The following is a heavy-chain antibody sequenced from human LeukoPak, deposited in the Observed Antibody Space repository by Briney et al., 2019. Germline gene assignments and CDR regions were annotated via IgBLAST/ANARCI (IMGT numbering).Heavy chain of an antibody. CDR3: ARGLRGEPHEGYYYYYYYMDV. J-gene: IGHJ6*03. D-gene: IGHD1-14*01. CDR2: IYYSGST. CDR1: GGSISSSSYY. V-gene: IGHV4-61*01. Sequence: SETLSLTCTVSGGSISSSSYYWSWIRQPPGKGLEWIGYIYYSGSTNYNPSLKSRVTISVDTSKNQFSLKLSSVTAADTAVYYCARGLRGEPHEGYYYYYYYMDVWGKGTTVTVSS.